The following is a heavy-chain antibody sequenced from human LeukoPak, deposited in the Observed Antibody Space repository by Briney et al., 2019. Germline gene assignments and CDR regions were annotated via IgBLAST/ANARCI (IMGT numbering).Heavy chain of an antibody. CDR2: ISSSSRYI. D-gene: IGHD6-6*01. V-gene: IGHV3-21*01. CDR1: GFTFSSYE. J-gene: IGHJ4*02. Sequence: PGGSLRLSCAASGFTFSSYEMNWVRQAPGKGLEWVSSISSSSRYIYYADSVKGRFTISRDNSKNTLYLQMNSLRAEDTAVYYCAKDVEYRTLDYWGQGTLVTGSS. CDR3: AKDVEYRTLDY.